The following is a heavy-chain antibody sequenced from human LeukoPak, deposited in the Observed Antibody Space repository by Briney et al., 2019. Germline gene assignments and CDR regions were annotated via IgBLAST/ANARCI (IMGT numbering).Heavy chain of an antibody. V-gene: IGHV3-66*01. CDR3: ARDRAARD. CDR2: IYSGGGT. J-gene: IGHJ4*02. D-gene: IGHD3-10*01. Sequence: PGGSLRLSCAASGFTVSSNYMSWVRQAPGKGLEWVSVIYSGGGTYYIDSVKGRFTISRDNSKNTVNLHMDSLKVEDTAVYYCARDRAARDWGQGTLVTVSS. CDR1: GFTVSSNY.